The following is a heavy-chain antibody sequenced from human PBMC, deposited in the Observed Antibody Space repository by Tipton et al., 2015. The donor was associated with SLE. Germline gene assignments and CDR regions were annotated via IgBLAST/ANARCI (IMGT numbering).Heavy chain of an antibody. CDR2: ISGSGANT. CDR3: ARESVNYGMDV. Sequence: SLRLSCAASGLTFSSYAMTWVRQAPGKGLEWVSTISGSGANTYYADSVKGRFTISRDNYKKTVFLQMNSLRAEDTAVYYCARESVNYGMDVWGQGTTVTVSS. CDR1: GLTFSSYA. V-gene: IGHV3-23*01. J-gene: IGHJ6*02. D-gene: IGHD4-11*01.